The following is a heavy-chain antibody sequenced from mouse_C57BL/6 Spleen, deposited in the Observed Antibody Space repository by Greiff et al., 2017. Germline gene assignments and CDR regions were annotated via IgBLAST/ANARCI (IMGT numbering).Heavy chain of an antibody. D-gene: IGHD2-5*01. CDR1: GFSLTSYG. J-gene: IGHJ4*01. V-gene: IGHV2-9*01. Sequence: VHLVESGPGLVAPSQSLSITCTVSGFSLTSYGVDWVRQTPGQGLEWLGVIWGGGSTNYNSALMSRLSISKDNSKSQVFLKMNSLQTDDTAMDDCAKHKGYSNDYAREYWGQGTSVTVSS. CDR3: AKHKGYSNDYAREY. CDR2: IWGGGST.